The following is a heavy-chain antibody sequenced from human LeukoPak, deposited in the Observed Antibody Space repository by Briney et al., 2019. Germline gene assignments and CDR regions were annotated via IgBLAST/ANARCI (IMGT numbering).Heavy chain of an antibody. CDR1: GFTFSSYE. Sequence: GGSLRLSCAASGFTFSSYEMNWVRQAPGKGLEWVSYISDSGSTKYYADSVKGRFTISRDNAKNSVYLQMKSLRAEDTAVYYCVREGYYDSSGYLGVFDYWGQGTLITVSS. D-gene: IGHD3-22*01. CDR2: ISDSGSTK. J-gene: IGHJ4*02. CDR3: VREGYYDSSGYLGVFDY. V-gene: IGHV3-48*03.